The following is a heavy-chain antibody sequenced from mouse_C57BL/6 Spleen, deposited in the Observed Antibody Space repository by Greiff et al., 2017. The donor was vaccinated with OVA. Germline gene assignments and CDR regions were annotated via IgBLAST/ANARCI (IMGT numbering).Heavy chain of an antibody. Sequence: EVQLVESGGGLVPPGGSLSLSCAASGFTFTDYYMSWVRQPPGKALEWLGFIRNKANAYSTEYTASVKGRFTISRDNSQSILYIQMSALRAEDSASYYCKRSTVVTPYFDYWGQGTTLTVSS. V-gene: IGHV7-3*01. CDR1: GFTFTDYY. J-gene: IGHJ2*01. CDR2: IRNKANAYST. CDR3: KRSTVVTPYFDY. D-gene: IGHD2-12*01.